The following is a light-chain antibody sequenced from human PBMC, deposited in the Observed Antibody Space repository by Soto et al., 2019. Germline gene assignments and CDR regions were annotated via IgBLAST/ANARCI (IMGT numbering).Light chain of an antibody. V-gene: IGKV4-1*01. J-gene: IGKJ1*01. CDR1: QRVLYSSNNKNY. Sequence: DGLMTQSPDSLAVSLGERATINCKSSQRVLYSSNNKNYLAWYQQKPGQPPKALIYWASTRESGVPDRFSGSGSGTDFTLTISSLQAEDVAVYYCQEYYTTPWTCGQRTKVAIK. CDR2: WAS. CDR3: QEYYTTPWT.